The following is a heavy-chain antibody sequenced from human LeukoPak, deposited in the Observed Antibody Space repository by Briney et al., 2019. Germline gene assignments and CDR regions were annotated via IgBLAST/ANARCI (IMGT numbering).Heavy chain of an antibody. V-gene: IGHV3-48*01. CDR3: ARDRGSYEVWAPNWFDP. Sequence: GGSLRLSCAASGFTFSSFGMNWVRQAPGKGLEWVSYISISSATIYYADSVKGRFTISRDNAKNSLFLQMNTLRAEDTAVYYCARDRGSYEVWAPNWFDPWGQGTLVTVSS. D-gene: IGHD1-26*01. CDR2: ISISSATI. CDR1: GFTFSSFG. J-gene: IGHJ5*02.